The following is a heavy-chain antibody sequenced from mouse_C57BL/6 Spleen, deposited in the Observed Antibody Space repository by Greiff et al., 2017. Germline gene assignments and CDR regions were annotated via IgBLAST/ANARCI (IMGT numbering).Heavy chain of an antibody. CDR3: ARDYGSPWYFDV. CDR1: GYTFTSYG. V-gene: IGHV1-81*01. J-gene: IGHJ1*03. Sequence: QVHVKQSGAELARPGASVKLSCKASGYTFTSYGISWVKQRTGQGLEWIGEIYPRSGNTYYNEKFKGKATLTADKSSSTAYMELRSLTSEYSAVYFCARDYGSPWYFDVWGTGTTVTVSS. CDR2: IYPRSGNT. D-gene: IGHD1-1*01.